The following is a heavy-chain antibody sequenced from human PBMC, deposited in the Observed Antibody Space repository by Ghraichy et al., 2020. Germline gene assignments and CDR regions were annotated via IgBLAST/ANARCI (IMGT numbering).Heavy chain of an antibody. V-gene: IGHV3-64*01. Sequence: GGSLRLSCAASGFTFSSYAMHWVRQAPGKGLEYVSAISSNGGSTYYANSVKGRFTISRDNSKNTLYLQMGSLRAEDMAVYYCARDVGSGWYIHYYYGMDVWGQGTTVTVSS. D-gene: IGHD6-19*01. J-gene: IGHJ6*02. CDR3: ARDVGSGWYIHYYYGMDV. CDR1: GFTFSSYA. CDR2: ISSNGGST.